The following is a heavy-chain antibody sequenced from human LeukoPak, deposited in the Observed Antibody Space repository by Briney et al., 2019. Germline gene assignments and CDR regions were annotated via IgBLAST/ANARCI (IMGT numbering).Heavy chain of an antibody. CDR3: ARANPEYSYGQAYYGMDV. Sequence: GGSLRLSCAASGFTVSSNYMSWVRQAPGKGLEWVSVIYSAGSTYYADSVKGRFTISRDNSKNTLYLQMNSLRADDTAVYYCARANPEYSYGQAYYGMDVWGQGTTVTVSS. CDR1: GFTVSSNY. CDR2: IYSAGST. V-gene: IGHV3-53*01. D-gene: IGHD5-18*01. J-gene: IGHJ6*02.